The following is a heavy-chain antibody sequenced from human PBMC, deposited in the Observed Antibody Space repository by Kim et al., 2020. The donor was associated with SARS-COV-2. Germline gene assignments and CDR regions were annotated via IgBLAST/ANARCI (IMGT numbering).Heavy chain of an antibody. CDR2: INAGNGNT. J-gene: IGHJ4*02. V-gene: IGHV1-3*01. D-gene: IGHD6-13*01. CDR1: GYTFTSYA. CDR3: ARGGDIAAAGDFDY. Sequence: ASVKVSCKASGYTFTSYAMHWVRQAPGQRLEWMGWINAGNGNTKYSQKFQGRVTITRDTSASTAYMELSSLRSEDTAVYYCARGGDIAAAGDFDYWGQGTLVTVSS.